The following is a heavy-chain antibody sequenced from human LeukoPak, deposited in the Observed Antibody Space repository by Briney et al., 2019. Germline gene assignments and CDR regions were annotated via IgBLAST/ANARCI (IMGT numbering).Heavy chain of an antibody. Sequence: ASVKVSCKASGYTFTSYSINWVRQAPGQGLEGMGGISAYNGNTKYAQKVQGRVTMTTDTSTSTAYMELRSLRSDDTAVYYCARGLGGSGSYFLTFDYWGQGTLVTVSS. D-gene: IGHD1-26*01. CDR1: GYTFTSYS. J-gene: IGHJ4*02. CDR3: ARGLGGSGSYFLTFDY. CDR2: ISAYNGNT. V-gene: IGHV1-18*01.